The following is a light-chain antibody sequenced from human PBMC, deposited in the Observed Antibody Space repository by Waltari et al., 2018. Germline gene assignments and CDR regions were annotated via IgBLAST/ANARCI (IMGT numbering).Light chain of an antibody. Sequence: QSALTQPPSVSGSPGQSVTISCTGTSSDVGSYSRVSWYQQPPVTAPKLMIYEVSNRPSGVPDRFSGSKSGNTASLTISGLQAEDEADYYCSSYTSSSFVVFGGGTKLTVL. CDR1: SSDVGSYSR. J-gene: IGLJ2*01. CDR2: EVS. CDR3: SSYTSSSFVV. V-gene: IGLV2-18*02.